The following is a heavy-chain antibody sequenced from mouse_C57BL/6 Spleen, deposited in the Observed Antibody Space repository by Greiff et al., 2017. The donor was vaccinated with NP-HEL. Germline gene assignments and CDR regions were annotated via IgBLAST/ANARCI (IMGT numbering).Heavy chain of an antibody. CDR2: IRNKANGYTT. J-gene: IGHJ3*01. V-gene: IGHV7-3*01. D-gene: IGHD2-3*01. CDR3: ARYKDDGYSFAY. CDR1: GFTFPDYY. Sequence: EVTLVESGGGLVQPGGSLSLSCAASGFTFPDYYMSWVRQPPGKALAWLGFIRNKANGYTTEYSASLQCRFTISRDNSQSILYLQMNALRAEDSATYYCARYKDDGYSFAYWGQGTLVTVSA.